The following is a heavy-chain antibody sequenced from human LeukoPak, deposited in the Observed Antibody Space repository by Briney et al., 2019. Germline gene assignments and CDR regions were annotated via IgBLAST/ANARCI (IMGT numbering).Heavy chain of an antibody. CDR2: ISSSGTYI. V-gene: IGHV3-21*01. CDR3: ARGNGYDTYYYYYYYVDV. Sequence: PGGSLRLSCAASGFTFSSSWMSWVRQAPGKGLEWVSSISSSGTYIYYADSVMGRFTISRDNAKNSLYLQMNSLRAEDTAVYYCARGNGYDTYYYYYYYVDVWGKGTTVTVSS. J-gene: IGHJ6*03. D-gene: IGHD5-12*01. CDR1: GFTFSSSW.